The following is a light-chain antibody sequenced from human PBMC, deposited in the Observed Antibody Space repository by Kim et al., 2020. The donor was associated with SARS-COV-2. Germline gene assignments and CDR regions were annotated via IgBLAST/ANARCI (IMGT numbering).Light chain of an antibody. CDR3: QVWDCSSDHPV. Sequence: SYELTQPPSVSVAPGKTARITCGGNNIGSKSVHWYQQKPGQAPVLVIYYDSDRPSGIPERFSGSNSGNTATLTISRVEAGAEADYYCQVWDCSSDHPVFG. CDR2: YDS. V-gene: IGLV3-21*04. J-gene: IGLJ3*02. CDR1: NIGSKS.